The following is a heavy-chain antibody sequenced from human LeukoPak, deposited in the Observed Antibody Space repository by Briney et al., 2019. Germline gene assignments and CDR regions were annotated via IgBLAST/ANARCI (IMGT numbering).Heavy chain of an antibody. D-gene: IGHD3-3*01. Sequence: SETLSLTCAVYGGSFSGYYWSWIRQPPGKGLEWIGEINHSGSTNYNPSLKSRVTISVDTSKNQFSLKLSSVTAADTAVYYCARVPPYDFWSGYSLLGIDYWGQGTLVTVSS. V-gene: IGHV4-34*01. J-gene: IGHJ4*02. CDR1: GGSFSGYY. CDR3: ARVPPYDFWSGYSLLGIDY. CDR2: INHSGST.